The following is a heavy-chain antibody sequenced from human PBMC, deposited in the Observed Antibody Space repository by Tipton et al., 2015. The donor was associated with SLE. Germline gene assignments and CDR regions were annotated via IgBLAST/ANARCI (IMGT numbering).Heavy chain of an antibody. CDR2: INHSGST. J-gene: IGHJ5*02. CDR1: GGSFSGYY. V-gene: IGHV4-34*09. Sequence: TLSLTCAVYGGSFSGYYWSWIRQPPGKGLEWIGEINHSGSTDYNPSLKSRVTIPVDTSKNQFSLKLSSVTAADTAVYYCASARPPLLSIWFDPWGQGTLVTVSS. D-gene: IGHD1-26*01. CDR3: ASARPPLLSIWFDP.